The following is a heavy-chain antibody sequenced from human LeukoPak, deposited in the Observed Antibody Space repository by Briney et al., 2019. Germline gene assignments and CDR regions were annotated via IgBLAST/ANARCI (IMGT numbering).Heavy chain of an antibody. CDR3: GREGPAEAGQDY. J-gene: IGHJ4*02. D-gene: IGHD6-25*01. CDR1: GFSFSSFS. CDR2: ISTSSGYK. V-gene: IGHV3-21*01. Sequence: PGGSLRLSCAASGFSFSSFSMNWVRQAPGKGLEWVSSISTSSGYKYYADSMKGRFTVSRDNAKNSLYLQMNSLRAEDTAVYFWGREGPAEAGQDYGGQETLVPVSS.